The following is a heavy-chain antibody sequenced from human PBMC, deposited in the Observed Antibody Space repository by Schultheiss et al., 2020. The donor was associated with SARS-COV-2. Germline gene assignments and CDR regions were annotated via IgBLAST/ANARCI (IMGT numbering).Heavy chain of an antibody. D-gene: IGHD1-1*01. Sequence: GGSLRLSFAASGFSFSSHWIYWVRQAPGKGLVCVSRINSEGSTTIYADSVKGRFSISRDNAKNTVSLQMNSLRAEDTAVYYCTRGLYNERSVGMDVWGQGTTVTVSS. J-gene: IGHJ6*02. CDR1: GFSFSSHW. V-gene: IGHV3-74*01. CDR3: TRGLYNERSVGMDV. CDR2: INSEGSTT.